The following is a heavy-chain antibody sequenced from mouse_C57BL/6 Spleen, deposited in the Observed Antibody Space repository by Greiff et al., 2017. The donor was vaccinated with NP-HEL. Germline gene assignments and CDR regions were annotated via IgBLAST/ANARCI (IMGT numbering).Heavy chain of an antibody. D-gene: IGHD2-5*01. V-gene: IGHV1-50*01. CDR3: ARGLGYYSNPYYAMDY. CDR1: GYTFTSYW. J-gene: IGHJ4*01. CDR2: IDPSDSYT. Sequence: QVQLQQPGAELVKPGASVKLSCKASGYTFTSYWMQWVKQRPGQGLEWIGEIDPSDSYTNYNQKFKGKATLTVDTSSSTAYMQLSSLTSEDSAVYYCARGLGYYSNPYYAMDYWGQRTSVTVSS.